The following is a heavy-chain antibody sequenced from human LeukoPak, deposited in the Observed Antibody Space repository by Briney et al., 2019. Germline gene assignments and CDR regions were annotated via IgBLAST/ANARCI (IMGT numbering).Heavy chain of an antibody. Sequence: ASVKVSCKASGYTFTGYFIHWVRQAPGQGLEWMGWINPNSGGTNYAQKFQGRVTMTRDTSISTAYMELSRLRSDDTAVYYCARDATYGSGMRCDYWGQGTLVTVSS. CDR2: INPNSGGT. CDR1: GYTFTGYF. J-gene: IGHJ4*02. CDR3: ARDATYGSGMRCDY. D-gene: IGHD3-10*01. V-gene: IGHV1-2*02.